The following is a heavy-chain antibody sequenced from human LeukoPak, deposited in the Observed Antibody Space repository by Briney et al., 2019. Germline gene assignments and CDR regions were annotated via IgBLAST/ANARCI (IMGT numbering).Heavy chain of an antibody. D-gene: IGHD3-10*01. J-gene: IGHJ4*02. V-gene: IGHV3-23*01. Sequence: GGSLRLSCAASGFTFSSYAMSWVRQAPGKGLEWVSAISTSGGSTYYADSVKGRFTISRDNSKNTLCLQMNSLKTEDTAVYYCTLIQGWGSGSYYRDFWGQGTLVTVSS. CDR3: TLIQGWGSGSYYRDF. CDR1: GFTFSSYA. CDR2: ISTSGGST.